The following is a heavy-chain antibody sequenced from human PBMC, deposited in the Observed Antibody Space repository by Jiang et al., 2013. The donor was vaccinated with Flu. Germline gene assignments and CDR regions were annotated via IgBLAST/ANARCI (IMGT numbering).Heavy chain of an antibody. CDR1: GFTFSSYA. D-gene: IGHD3-22*01. CDR2: ISYDGSNK. J-gene: IGHJ4*02. CDR3: ARAPYYYDSSGYYPAPDKYYFDY. Sequence: GVVQPGRSLRLSCAASGFTFSSYAMHWVRQAPGKGLEWVAVISYDGSNKYYADSVKGRFTISRDNSKNTLYLQMNSLRAEDTAVYYCARAPYYYDSSGYYPAPDKYYFDYWGQGTLVTVSS. V-gene: IGHV3-30-3*01.